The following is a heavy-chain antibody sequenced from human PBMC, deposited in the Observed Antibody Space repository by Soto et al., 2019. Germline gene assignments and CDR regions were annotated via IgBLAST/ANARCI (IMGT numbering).Heavy chain of an antibody. J-gene: IGHJ4*02. CDR3: ASSAYNWNYVPSFDY. D-gene: IGHD1-7*01. Sequence: SETLSLTCAVYGGSFSGYYWSWIRQPPGKGPEWIGEINHSGSTNYNPSLKSRVTISVDTSKNQFSLKLSSVTAADTAVYYCASSAYNWNYVPSFDYWGQGTLVTVSS. CDR1: GGSFSGYY. V-gene: IGHV4-34*01. CDR2: INHSGST.